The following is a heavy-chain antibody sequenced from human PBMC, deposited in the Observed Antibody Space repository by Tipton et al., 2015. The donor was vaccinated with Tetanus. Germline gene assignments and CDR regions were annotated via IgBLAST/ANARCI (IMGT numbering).Heavy chain of an antibody. D-gene: IGHD6-19*01. Sequence: LRLSCNVSGGSITKDYWSWIRQSPGKTLEWIGYISHSGSPNYNPSLKSRATVSVDTSKNQFSLDLTSVTAADTGVYYCAGSQWLAGFIFDYGGQGSLVPVAS. CDR1: GGSITKDY. V-gene: IGHV4-59*01. J-gene: IGHJ4*02. CDR2: ISHSGSP. CDR3: AGSQWLAGFIFDY.